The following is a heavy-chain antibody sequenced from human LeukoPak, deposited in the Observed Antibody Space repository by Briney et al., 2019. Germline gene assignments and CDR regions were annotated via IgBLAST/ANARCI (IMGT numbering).Heavy chain of an antibody. Sequence: SETLSLTCTVSGGSISSSSHYWGWIRQPPGKGLEWIGNIYYSGDTYYNPSLKSRLTMSVDTSNNQFSLKLRSVTAADTAVYYCARRLGSAMYFDYWGQGTQVTVSS. CDR1: GGSISSSSHY. V-gene: IGHV4-39*01. J-gene: IGHJ4*02. D-gene: IGHD5-18*01. CDR3: ARRLGSAMYFDY. CDR2: IYYSGDT.